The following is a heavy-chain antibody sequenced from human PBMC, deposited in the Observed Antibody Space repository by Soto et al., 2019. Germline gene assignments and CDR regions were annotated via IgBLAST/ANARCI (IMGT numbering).Heavy chain of an antibody. CDR1: GFTFSSYS. Sequence: EVQLIERGGGLVKPGGSQRLSCAASGFTFSSYSMNWVRQAPGKGLEWVSSISSSSTYIYYADSVKGRFTISRDNAKNSLYLQMNSLRAEDTAVYYCARIEPTVRPDWGQGTLVTVSS. J-gene: IGHJ4*02. D-gene: IGHD1-1*01. V-gene: IGHV3-21*01. CDR2: ISSSSTYI. CDR3: ARIEPTVRPD.